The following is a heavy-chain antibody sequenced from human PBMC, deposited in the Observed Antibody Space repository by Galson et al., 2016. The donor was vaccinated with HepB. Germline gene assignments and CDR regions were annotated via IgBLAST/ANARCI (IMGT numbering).Heavy chain of an antibody. CDR1: GFTFSGYK. J-gene: IGHJ4*02. V-gene: IGHV3-48*01. Sequence: SLRLSCAASGFTFSGYKMNWVRQAPGKALEWVSYISTTSSAIYYADSVKGRFSISRDNAESSLYLQMNSLRAEDTAVYYCARHPRGPWLVDSWGQGTLVTVSS. CDR3: ARHPRGPWLVDS. D-gene: IGHD6-19*01. CDR2: ISTTSSAI.